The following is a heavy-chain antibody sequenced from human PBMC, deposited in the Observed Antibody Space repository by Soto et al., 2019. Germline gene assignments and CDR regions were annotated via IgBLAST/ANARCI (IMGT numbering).Heavy chain of an antibody. J-gene: IGHJ4*02. CDR3: AGFGSGYHLDY. Sequence: EVQLVESGGGLVKPGGSLRLSCAASGFTFSSYSMIWVRQAPGKGLEWVSSITSSTSYIYYADSVKGRFTISRDNAKNSLYLQMNSLRAEDPAVYYCAGFGSGYHLDYWGQGTLVTVSS. CDR1: GFTFSSYS. D-gene: IGHD2-2*01. CDR2: ITSSTSYI. V-gene: IGHV3-21*01.